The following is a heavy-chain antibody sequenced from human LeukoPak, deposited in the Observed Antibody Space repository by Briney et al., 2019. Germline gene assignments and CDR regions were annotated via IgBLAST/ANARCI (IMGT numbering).Heavy chain of an antibody. CDR1: GFTFDDYA. D-gene: IGHD5-12*01. Sequence: PGGSLRLSCAASGFTFDDYAMHWVRQAPGKGLEWVSGISWNSGSIGYADSVKGRFTISRDNAKNSLYLQMNSLRAEDTALYYCAKDSGYDWGPHYYYYYGMDVWGQGTTVTVSS. CDR3: AKDSGYDWGPHYYYYYGMDV. V-gene: IGHV3-9*01. J-gene: IGHJ6*02. CDR2: ISWNSGSI.